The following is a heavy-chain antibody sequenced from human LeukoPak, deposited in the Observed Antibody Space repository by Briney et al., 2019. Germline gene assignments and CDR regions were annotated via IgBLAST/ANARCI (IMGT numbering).Heavy chain of an antibody. V-gene: IGHV3-7*03. D-gene: IGHD6-6*01. Sequence: GGSLRLSCAVSGFTFSGFWMSWSRQAPGKGLEWVASINSDGSEGYYADVVKGRFTISRDNAKNSLYLQINSLRAEDTAVYCCARSSYSSSSSVWGQGTMVTVSS. J-gene: IGHJ3*01. CDR3: ARSSYSSSSSV. CDR2: INSDGSEG. CDR1: GFTFSGFW.